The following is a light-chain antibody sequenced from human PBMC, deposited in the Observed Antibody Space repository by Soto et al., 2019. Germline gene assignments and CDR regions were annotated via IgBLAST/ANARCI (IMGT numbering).Light chain of an antibody. V-gene: IGKV3-11*01. CDR2: DVS. Sequence: EIVLTQSPATLSLSPGERATLSCRASQSVSSYLAWYQQKPGQAPRLLIYDVSNRATGIPARFSGSGSGTDLTLTISSLEPEDFAVYYCQQRSNWPLYTFGQGTKLEIK. CDR1: QSVSSY. CDR3: QQRSNWPLYT. J-gene: IGKJ2*01.